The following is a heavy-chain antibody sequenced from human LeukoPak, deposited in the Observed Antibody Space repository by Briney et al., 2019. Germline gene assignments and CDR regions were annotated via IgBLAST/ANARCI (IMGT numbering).Heavy chain of an antibody. CDR3: ARDRGDYPTNWFDP. CDR2: IYYSGST. CDR1: GGSISSYY. D-gene: IGHD4-17*01. V-gene: IGHV4-59*01. J-gene: IGHJ5*02. Sequence: SETLSLTCTVSGGSISSYYWSRIRQPPGKGLEWIGYIYYSGSTNYNPSLKSRVTISVDTSKNQFSLKLSSVTAADTAVYYCARDRGDYPTNWFDPWGQGTLVTVSS.